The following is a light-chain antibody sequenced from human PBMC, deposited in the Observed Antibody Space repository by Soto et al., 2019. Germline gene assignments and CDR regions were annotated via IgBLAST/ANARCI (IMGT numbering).Light chain of an antibody. Sequence: AVQLTQSPSSLSASVGDRVTITCRASQDIRTELGWYQQRPGKAPSLLIYATSTLQSGVPSRFSGSGSGTDVTLTITGLQPEDFATYYCLQDFNYPRTFGQGTKV. CDR1: QDIRTE. CDR2: ATS. J-gene: IGKJ1*01. V-gene: IGKV1-6*01. CDR3: LQDFNYPRT.